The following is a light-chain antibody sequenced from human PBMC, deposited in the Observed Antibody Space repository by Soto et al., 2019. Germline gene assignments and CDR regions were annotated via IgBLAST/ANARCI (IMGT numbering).Light chain of an antibody. J-gene: IGKJ4*01. CDR3: QQYNSMLS. CDR2: DAS. CDR1: HDVSRN. V-gene: IGKV1-33*01. Sequence: DIQMTHSPSSLSASEGDRVTITCQSSHDVSRNLNWFQQKQGEAPQLLIYDASNLERGVPSRFSGSGSGTDFTLTISSLQPEDVATYYCQQYNSMLSFGGGTEVEIK.